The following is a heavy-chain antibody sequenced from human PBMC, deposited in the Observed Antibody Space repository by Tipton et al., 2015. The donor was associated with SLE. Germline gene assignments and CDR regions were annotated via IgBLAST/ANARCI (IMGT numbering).Heavy chain of an antibody. D-gene: IGHD6-19*01. CDR2: ISSSGSTI. CDR1: GFTFSSYE. J-gene: IGHJ6*03. Sequence: SLRFSCAASGFTFSSYEMNWVRQAPGKGLEWVSYISSSGSTIYYADSVKGRFTISRDNAKNSLYLQMNSLRAEDTAVYYCARVGAGTDYYYYYMDVWGKGTTVTVSS. CDR3: ARVGAGTDYYYYYMDV. V-gene: IGHV3-48*03.